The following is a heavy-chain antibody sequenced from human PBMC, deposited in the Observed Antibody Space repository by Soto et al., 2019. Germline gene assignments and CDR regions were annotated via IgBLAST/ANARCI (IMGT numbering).Heavy chain of an antibody. J-gene: IGHJ4*02. Sequence: SESLSLTCAVYGGSFSGYYWSWIRQPPGKGLEWIGEINHSGSTNYNPSLKSRVTISVDTSKNQFSLKLSSVTAADTAVYYCARFKYSSSSGGSDYWGQGTLVTVSS. CDR3: ARFKYSSSSGGSDY. V-gene: IGHV4-34*01. D-gene: IGHD6-6*01. CDR1: GGSFSGYY. CDR2: INHSGST.